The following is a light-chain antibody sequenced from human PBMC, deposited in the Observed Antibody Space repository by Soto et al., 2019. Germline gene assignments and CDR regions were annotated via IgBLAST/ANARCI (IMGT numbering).Light chain of an antibody. Sequence: DIQLTQSPSFLSASVGDRVTITCRASQGISSYLAWYQQEPGKAPKLLIYAASTLQSGIPSRFSGSGSGTEFTLTISSQQPEDFATYYCQQFNSLPVTFGQGTKLEIK. CDR2: AAS. J-gene: IGKJ2*01. CDR3: QQFNSLPVT. V-gene: IGKV1-9*01. CDR1: QGISSY.